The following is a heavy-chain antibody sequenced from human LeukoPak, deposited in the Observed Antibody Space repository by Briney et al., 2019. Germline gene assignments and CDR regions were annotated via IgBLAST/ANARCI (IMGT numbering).Heavy chain of an antibody. D-gene: IGHD5-24*01. CDR1: GFTFGNYA. V-gene: IGHV3-23*01. J-gene: IGHJ4*02. Sequence: GGSLRLSCAASGFTFGNYAMSWVRQAPGKGREGFSAVSGSATSTYYADSVKVRFTISRDNSKHTLYLPMNSLRAEDTAVYYCAKHRDAYTSHWGQGTLVTVSS. CDR2: VSGSATST. CDR3: AKHRDAYTSH.